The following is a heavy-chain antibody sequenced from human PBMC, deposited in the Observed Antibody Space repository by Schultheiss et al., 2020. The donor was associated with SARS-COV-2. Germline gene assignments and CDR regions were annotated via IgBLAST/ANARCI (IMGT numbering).Heavy chain of an antibody. V-gene: IGHV3-30*04. CDR1: GFSFSTYA. D-gene: IGHD2-2*02. Sequence: GGSLRLSCAASGFSFSTYAMHWVRQAPAKGLEWVAVISYDGSNKYYADSVKGRFTISRDNSKNTLYLQMNSLRAEDTAVYYCAKDLGYCSSTGCYTIDYWGQGTLVTVSS. CDR3: AKDLGYCSSTGCYTIDY. CDR2: ISYDGSNK. J-gene: IGHJ4*02.